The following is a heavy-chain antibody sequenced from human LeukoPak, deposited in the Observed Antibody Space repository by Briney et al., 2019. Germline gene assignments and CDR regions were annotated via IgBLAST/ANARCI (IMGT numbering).Heavy chain of an antibody. Sequence: ASVKVSCKASGYTFTGYYMHWVRQAPGQGLEWMGWINPNSGGTNYAQKFQGRVTMTRDTSISTAYMELSRLRSDDTAVYYCARVVVAATRWFDPWGQGTLVTVFS. J-gene: IGHJ5*02. CDR3: ARVVVAATRWFDP. CDR2: INPNSGGT. V-gene: IGHV1-2*02. CDR1: GYTFTGYY. D-gene: IGHD2-15*01.